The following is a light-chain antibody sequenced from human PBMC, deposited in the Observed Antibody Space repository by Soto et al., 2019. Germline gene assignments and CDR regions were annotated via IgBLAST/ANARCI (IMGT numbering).Light chain of an antibody. J-gene: IGKJ1*01. Sequence: IVMTHSPATLSVSPGERATLSCSASQSVGTNLAWYHQKPGQAPRLLISGASTRATGVPARFTGSGSGTEFTLTISSLQSEDFAVYYCQQYYNWPPTFGRGTKVEIK. CDR2: GAS. CDR1: QSVGTN. V-gene: IGKV3-15*01. CDR3: QQYYNWPPT.